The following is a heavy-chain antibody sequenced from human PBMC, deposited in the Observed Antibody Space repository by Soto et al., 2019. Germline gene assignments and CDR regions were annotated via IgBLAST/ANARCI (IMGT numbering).Heavy chain of an antibody. CDR3: IRGRPELDI. CDR1: GFTFGEYA. CDR2: IRSKAYGGTT. Sequence: GGSLRLSCTASGFTFGEYAMSWVRQAPGKGLEWLGFIRSKAYGGTTKYAASVKGRFTLSRDDSKSIVYLQMDSLKTEDTAVYYCIRGRPELDIWGQGTMVTVSS. V-gene: IGHV3-49*04. D-gene: IGHD1-7*01. J-gene: IGHJ3*02.